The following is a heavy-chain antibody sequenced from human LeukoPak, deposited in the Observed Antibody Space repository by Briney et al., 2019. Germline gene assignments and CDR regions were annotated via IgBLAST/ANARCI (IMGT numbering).Heavy chain of an antibody. V-gene: IGHV1-46*01. CDR1: GYTFTSYY. D-gene: IGHD3-22*01. Sequence: ASVKVSCKASGYTFTSYYMHWVRQAPGQGLEWMGIINPSGGSTSYAQKFQGRVTMTRDMSTSTVYMELSSLRSEDTAVYYCARDYYDSSGYYAPYLYYFDYWGQGTLVTVSS. CDR2: INPSGGST. J-gene: IGHJ4*02. CDR3: ARDYYDSSGYYAPYLYYFDY.